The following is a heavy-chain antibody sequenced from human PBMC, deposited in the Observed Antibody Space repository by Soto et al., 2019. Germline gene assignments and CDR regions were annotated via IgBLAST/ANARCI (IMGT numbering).Heavy chain of an antibody. CDR1: GFTFSDYY. CDR2: IHSSGATI. V-gene: IGHV3-11*01. Sequence: QVQLVESGGGLVKSGGSLRLSCAASGFTFSDYYMSWIRQAPGKGLEWVSHIHSSGATIYYADSMKGRFTISRDNAKNSLFLQMNSLRADDTAVYYCARAKNWNELDYWGQGTLVTVSS. CDR3: ARAKNWNELDY. D-gene: IGHD1-1*01. J-gene: IGHJ4*02.